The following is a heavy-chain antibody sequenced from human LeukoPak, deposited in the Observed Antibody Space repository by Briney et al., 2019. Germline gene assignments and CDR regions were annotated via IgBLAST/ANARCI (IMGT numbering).Heavy chain of an antibody. J-gene: IGHJ4*02. Sequence: GSLRLSCSASGFTFSRYAMHWVRQAPGKGLEYVSAITSNGGSTYYADSVKGRFTISRDNAKNTLYLQMNSLRAEDTAVYYCARPADYGDFEYWGQGTLVTVSS. V-gene: IGHV3-64*04. D-gene: IGHD4-17*01. CDR3: ARPADYGDFEY. CDR1: GFTFSRYA. CDR2: ITSNGGST.